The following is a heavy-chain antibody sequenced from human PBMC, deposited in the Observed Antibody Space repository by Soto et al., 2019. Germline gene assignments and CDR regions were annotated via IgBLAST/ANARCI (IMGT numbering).Heavy chain of an antibody. D-gene: IGHD6-19*01. J-gene: IGHJ4*02. CDR2: VNAYNGYT. CDR3: AREAVSGRTGFDY. Sequence: QVQLVQSGAEVKKPGASVKVSCKASGYTFTSYGISWVRQAPGQGLEWMGWVNAYNGYTNYAQKFQGRVSMTTDTHTSTSYMELRSLRSDDTAVYYCAREAVSGRTGFDYWGQGTLVTVSS. V-gene: IGHV1-18*01. CDR1: GYTFTSYG.